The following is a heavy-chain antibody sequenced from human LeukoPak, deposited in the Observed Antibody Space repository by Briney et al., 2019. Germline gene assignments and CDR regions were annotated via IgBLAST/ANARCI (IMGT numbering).Heavy chain of an antibody. CDR1: GYTFTGYY. V-gene: IGHV1-2*02. CDR3: ARVATSYYDSSGVFDY. Sequence: ASVKVSCKASGYTFTGYYMHWVRQAPGQGLEWMGWINLNSGGTNYAQKFQGRVTMTRDTSISTAYMELSRLRSDDTAVYYCARVATSYYDSSGVFDYWGQGPLVSVPS. D-gene: IGHD3-22*01. J-gene: IGHJ4*02. CDR2: INLNSGGT.